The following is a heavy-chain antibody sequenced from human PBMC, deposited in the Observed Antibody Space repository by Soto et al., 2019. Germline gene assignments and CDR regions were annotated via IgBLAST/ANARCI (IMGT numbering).Heavy chain of an antibody. CDR2: ISPNSGNI. CDR3: VKDRDSNSWPSRDV. Sequence: GASVKVSCKTSGYTFTRNGISWVRQAPGQGLEWMGWISPNSGNIKYAQKPQGRVIMNTDTSTSTAYMELRSLRSDDTAVYYCVKDRDSNSWPSRDVWGPGTTVTVSS. CDR1: GYTFTRNG. V-gene: IGHV1-18*01. J-gene: IGHJ6*02. D-gene: IGHD3-22*01.